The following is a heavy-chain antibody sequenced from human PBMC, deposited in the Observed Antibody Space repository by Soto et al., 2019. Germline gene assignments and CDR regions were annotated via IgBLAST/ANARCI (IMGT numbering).Heavy chain of an antibody. CDR2: IYYSGST. Sequence: SETLSLTCTVSGGSISSYYWSWIRQPPGKGLEWIGYIYYSGSTNYNPSLKSRVTISVDTSKNQFSLKLSSVTAADTAVYYCAREIKQTGTRSNWFDPWGQGTLVTVSS. D-gene: IGHD1-7*01. V-gene: IGHV4-59*01. CDR3: AREIKQTGTRSNWFDP. CDR1: GGSISSYY. J-gene: IGHJ5*02.